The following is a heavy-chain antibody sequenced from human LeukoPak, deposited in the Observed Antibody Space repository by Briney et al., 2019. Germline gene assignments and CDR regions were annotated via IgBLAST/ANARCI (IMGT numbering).Heavy chain of an antibody. CDR3: ARDRDAVTTGIFDY. CDR1: GFTFSSYS. CDR2: ISSSSSYI. V-gene: IGHV3-21*01. D-gene: IGHD4-17*01. Sequence: GGSLRLSCAASGFTFSSYSMNWVRQDPGKGLEWVSSISSSSSYIYYADSVKGRFTISRDNAKNSLYLQMNSLRAEDTAVYYCARDRDAVTTGIFDYWGQGTLVTVSS. J-gene: IGHJ4*02.